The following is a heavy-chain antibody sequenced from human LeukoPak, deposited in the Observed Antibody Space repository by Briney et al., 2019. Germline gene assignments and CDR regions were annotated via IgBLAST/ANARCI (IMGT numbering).Heavy chain of an antibody. V-gene: IGHV4-34*01. CDR1: GGSFSGYY. J-gene: IGHJ2*01. CDR3: AKLYGSGRSDWCFDL. Sequence: SETLSLKCAVYGGSFSGYYWSWIRQTPGKGLEWIGEIDQSGSTNYNPSLKDRVNISVDTSKNQFSLKVNSVTAADAAVYYCAKLYGSGRSDWCFDLWGRGTPVTVLS. D-gene: IGHD3-10*01. CDR2: IDQSGST.